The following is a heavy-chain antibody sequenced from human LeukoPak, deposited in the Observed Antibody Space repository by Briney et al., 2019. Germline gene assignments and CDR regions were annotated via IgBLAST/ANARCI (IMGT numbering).Heavy chain of an antibody. Sequence: GGSLRLSCAASGFTFSSYGMHWVRQAPCKGLEWVAVIWYDGSNKYYADSVKGRFTISRDNSKNTLYLQMNSLRAEDTAVYYCARDGLLGAFDIWGQGTMVTVSS. CDR3: ARDGLLGAFDI. D-gene: IGHD3/OR15-3a*01. CDR1: GFTFSSYG. CDR2: IWYDGSNK. J-gene: IGHJ3*02. V-gene: IGHV3-33*01.